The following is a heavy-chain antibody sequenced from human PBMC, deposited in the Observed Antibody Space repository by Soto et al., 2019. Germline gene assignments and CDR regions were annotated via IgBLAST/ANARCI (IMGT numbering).Heavy chain of an antibody. D-gene: IGHD3-3*01. CDR1: GGSLRSGNYY. Sequence: QVQLQESGPGLVKPSQTLSLTCTVSGGSLRSGNYYRSWVRQPPGKGLEWIGYIYYSGSTYYNPSLKSRVTISVDTSKNQFSLKLSSVTAADTAVYYCARVFRAGYYDFWSGYSLFDYWGQGTLVTVSS. V-gene: IGHV4-30-4*01. J-gene: IGHJ4*02. CDR3: ARVFRAGYYDFWSGYSLFDY. CDR2: IYYSGST.